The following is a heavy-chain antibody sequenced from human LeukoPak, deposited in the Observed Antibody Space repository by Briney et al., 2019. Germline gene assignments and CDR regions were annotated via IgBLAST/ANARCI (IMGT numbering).Heavy chain of an antibody. CDR2: INPNSGAT. CDR3: ARGSAVSCTSTSCHAPIDY. J-gene: IGHJ4*02. CDR1: GYTFTDYY. D-gene: IGHD2-2*01. Sequence: ASVKVSCKASGYTFTDYYIIWMRQAPGRGLEYMGWINPNSGATRNGQNFQGRITMIRDTSVSTAYMDLGTLTSDDAAIYFCARGSAVSCTSTSCHAPIDYWGQGTLVTVSS. V-gene: IGHV1-2*02.